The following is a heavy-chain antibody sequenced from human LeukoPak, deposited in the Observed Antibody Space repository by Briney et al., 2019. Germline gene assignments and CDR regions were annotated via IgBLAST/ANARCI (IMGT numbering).Heavy chain of an antibody. CDR3: ARVWSFGGKSGRHWFDP. V-gene: IGHV1-18*01. D-gene: IGHD3-3*01. CDR2: IRAYNGNT. Sequence: VKVSCKASGYTFTSYGISWVRQAPGQGLEWMGWIRAYNGNTNYAQKLQGRVTMTTDTSTSTAYMELRSLRSDDTAVYYCARVWSFGGKSGRHWFDPWGQGTLVTVSS. CDR1: GYTFTSYG. J-gene: IGHJ5*02.